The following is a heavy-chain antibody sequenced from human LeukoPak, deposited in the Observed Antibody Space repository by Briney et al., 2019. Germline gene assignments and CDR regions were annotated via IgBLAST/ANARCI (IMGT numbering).Heavy chain of an antibody. Sequence: ASVKVSCKASGYTFTSYGISWGRQAPGQGLEWMGWISAYNGNTNYAQKLQGRVTMTTDTSTSTAYMELRRLRSDDTAVYYCARDHRWYCSSTSCSSDYWGQGTLVTVSS. CDR2: ISAYNGNT. CDR3: ARDHRWYCSSTSCSSDY. J-gene: IGHJ4*02. CDR1: GYTFTSYG. V-gene: IGHV1-18*01. D-gene: IGHD2-2*01.